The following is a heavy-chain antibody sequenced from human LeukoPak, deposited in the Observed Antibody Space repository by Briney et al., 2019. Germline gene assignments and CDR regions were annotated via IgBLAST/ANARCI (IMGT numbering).Heavy chain of an antibody. CDR1: GFTFSSYG. Sequence: GGSLRLSCAASGFTFSSYGMHGVRQAPGKGLEGVADIWYDGSNKYYADSVKGRFTISRDNSKNTLYLQMNSLRAEDTAVYYCARGRGDSGSSRRARYFDYWGQGTLVTVSS. CDR2: IWYDGSNK. D-gene: IGHD1-26*01. J-gene: IGHJ4*02. CDR3: ARGRGDSGSSRRARYFDY. V-gene: IGHV3-33*01.